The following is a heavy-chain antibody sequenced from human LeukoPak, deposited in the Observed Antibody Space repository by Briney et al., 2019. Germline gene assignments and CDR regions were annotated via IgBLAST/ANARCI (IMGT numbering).Heavy chain of an antibody. Sequence: ASVKVSCKASGYTFTGCYMHWVRQAPGQGLEWMGWINPNSGGTNYAQKFQGRVTMTRATSISTAYMGLSRLRSDDTAVYYCARVRVVYYGMDVWGQGTTVTVSS. J-gene: IGHJ6*02. CDR2: INPNSGGT. CDR3: ARVRVVYYGMDV. V-gene: IGHV1-2*02. CDR1: GYTFTGCY. D-gene: IGHD2-15*01.